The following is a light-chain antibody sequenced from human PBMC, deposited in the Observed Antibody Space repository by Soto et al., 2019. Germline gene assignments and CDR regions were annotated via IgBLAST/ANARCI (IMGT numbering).Light chain of an antibody. CDR1: QTISSW. J-gene: IGKJ1*01. Sequence: DIQMTQSPSTLSGSVGDRVTITCRASQTISSWLAWYQQKPGKAPKLLIYKASTLKSGVPSRFSGSGSGTEFTLTISSLQPDDSATYFCQQYNSYSWTFGQGTTGDIK. CDR3: QQYNSYSWT. V-gene: IGKV1-5*03. CDR2: KAS.